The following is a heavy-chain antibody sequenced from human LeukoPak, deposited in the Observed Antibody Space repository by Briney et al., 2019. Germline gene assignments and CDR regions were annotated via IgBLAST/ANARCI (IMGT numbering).Heavy chain of an antibody. J-gene: IGHJ3*02. CDR1: GFTFSSYA. V-gene: IGHV3-30-3*01. CDR2: ISYDGSNK. D-gene: IGHD6-19*01. Sequence: PGGSLRLSCAASGFTFSSYAMHWVRQTPDKGLEWVAIISYDGSNKYYADSVKGRFTISRDNSKNTLYLQMNSLRAEDTAVYYCARDFEQWLGSDAFDIWGQGTMVTVSS. CDR3: ARDFEQWLGSDAFDI.